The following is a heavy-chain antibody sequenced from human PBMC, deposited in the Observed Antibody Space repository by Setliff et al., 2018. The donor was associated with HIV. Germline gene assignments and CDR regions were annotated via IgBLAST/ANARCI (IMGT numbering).Heavy chain of an antibody. D-gene: IGHD3-3*01. CDR2: IYNSG. CDR1: GGSIGSHY. CDR3: ARSKTFYDFWGGYYTHGAFKI. Sequence: SETLSLTCSVSGGSIGSHYWSWIRQPPGKGLEWIGYIYNSGNYNPSLKSRVTISVDTSKNQFSLNLTSVTAADTAVYYCARSKTFYDFWGGYYTHGAFKIWGLGTMVTVSS. V-gene: IGHV4-4*08. J-gene: IGHJ3*02.